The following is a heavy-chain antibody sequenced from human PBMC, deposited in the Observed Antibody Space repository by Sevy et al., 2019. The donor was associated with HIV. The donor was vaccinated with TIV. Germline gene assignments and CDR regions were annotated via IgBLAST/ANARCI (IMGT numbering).Heavy chain of an antibody. Sequence: SHTLSLTCTVSGGSISAYYWSWIRQPPGKPLEYIGYIYYTGSTNYNPSLKSRVTISVDTSKNQFSLKLNSVTAADTAVYFCARAPPVRSGDDSLNWFDPWGQGTLVTVSS. CDR2: IYYTGST. D-gene: IGHD5-12*01. J-gene: IGHJ5*02. V-gene: IGHV4-59*07. CDR3: ARAPPVRSGDDSLNWFDP. CDR1: GGSISAYY.